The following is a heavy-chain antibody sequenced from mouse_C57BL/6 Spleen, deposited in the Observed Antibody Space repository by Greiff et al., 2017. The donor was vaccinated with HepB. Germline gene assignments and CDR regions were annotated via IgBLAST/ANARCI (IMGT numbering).Heavy chain of an antibody. CDR1: GFTFSDYG. Sequence: EVKLMESGGGLVKPGGSLKLSCAASGFTFSDYGMHWVRQAPEKGLEWVAYISSGSSTIYYADTVKGRYTISRDNAKNTLFLQMTSLRSEDAAMYYCASEEANWVYYFGDWGQVTTLTVSS. CDR3: ASEEANWVYYFGD. V-gene: IGHV5-17*01. CDR2: ISSGSSTI. D-gene: IGHD4-1*01. J-gene: IGHJ2*01.